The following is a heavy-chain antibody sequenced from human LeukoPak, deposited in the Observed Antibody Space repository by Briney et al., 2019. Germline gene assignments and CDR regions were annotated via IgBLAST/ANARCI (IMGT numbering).Heavy chain of an antibody. Sequence: PSETLSLTCTVSGGSISSYYWSWIRQPPGKGLEWIGYIYYSGSTNYNPSLKSRVTISVDTSKNQFSLKLSSVTAADTAVYYCARDRSYYDFWSGAPGAFDIWGQGTMVTVSS. V-gene: IGHV4-59*01. CDR1: GGSISSYY. CDR2: IYYSGST. D-gene: IGHD3-3*01. CDR3: ARDRSYYDFWSGAPGAFDI. J-gene: IGHJ3*02.